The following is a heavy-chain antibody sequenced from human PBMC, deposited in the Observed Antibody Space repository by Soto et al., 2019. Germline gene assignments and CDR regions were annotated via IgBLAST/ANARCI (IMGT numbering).Heavy chain of an antibody. J-gene: IGHJ4*02. CDR1: GFTVSSNY. CDR3: ARVEITMIAFDY. CDR2: IYSGGST. Sequence: EVQLVETGGGLIQPGGSLRLSCAASGFTVSSNYMSLVRQAPGKGLEWVSVIYSGGSTYYADSVKGRFTISRDNSKNTLDLQMNSLRAEDTAVYYCARVEITMIAFDYWGQGTLVTVSS. V-gene: IGHV3-53*02. D-gene: IGHD3-22*01.